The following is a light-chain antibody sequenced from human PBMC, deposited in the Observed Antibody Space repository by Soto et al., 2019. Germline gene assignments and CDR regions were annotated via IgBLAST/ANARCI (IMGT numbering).Light chain of an antibody. Sequence: EIVLTQSPGTLSLSPGDRATLSCRASQSVSNNYLAWYQQKPGQAPRLLLSGASNRATGIPDRFSGSGSGTDFTLTISRLEPEDFAVYYCQQYGSSGTFGQGTKVEIK. J-gene: IGKJ1*01. CDR3: QQYGSSGT. V-gene: IGKV3-20*01. CDR2: GAS. CDR1: QSVSNNY.